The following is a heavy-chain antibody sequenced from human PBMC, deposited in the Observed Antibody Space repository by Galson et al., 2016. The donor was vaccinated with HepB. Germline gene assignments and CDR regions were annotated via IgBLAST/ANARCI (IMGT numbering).Heavy chain of an antibody. J-gene: IGHJ4*02. V-gene: IGHV3-11*05. CDR2: ISSSRGYT. CDR3: ARAPMLRGVIMTTPFDY. Sequence: SLRLSCAASGFTFSEYYMSWVRQAPGKGLECVSYISSSRGYTHYAESVEGRFTISRDNAKNTLYLEMNSLSAADTAVYYCARAPMLRGVIMTTPFDYWGQGTLVTVSS. D-gene: IGHD3-10*01. CDR1: GFTFSEYY.